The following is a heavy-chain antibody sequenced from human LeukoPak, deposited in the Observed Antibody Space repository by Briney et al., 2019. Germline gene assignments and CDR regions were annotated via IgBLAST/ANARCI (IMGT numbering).Heavy chain of an antibody. Sequence: PGGSLRLSCAASGFSFSSYSLNWVRQAPGKGLEWVSYISSSSSNINYADSVKGRFTTSRDNAKNSLYLQMNSLRAEDTAVYYCARDQQAIPYAFYIWGQGTMVTVSS. CDR3: ARDQQAIPYAFYI. D-gene: IGHD2-2*01. V-gene: IGHV3-48*01. CDR2: ISSSSSNI. J-gene: IGHJ3*02. CDR1: GFSFSSYS.